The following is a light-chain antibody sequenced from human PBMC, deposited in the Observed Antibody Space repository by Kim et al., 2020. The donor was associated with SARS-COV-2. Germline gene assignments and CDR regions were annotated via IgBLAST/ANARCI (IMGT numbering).Light chain of an antibody. CDR2: DAS. V-gene: IGKV3-11*01. CDR1: QSINNY. CDR3: QQRHRWPPA. J-gene: IGKJ5*01. Sequence: LSPGERATLSCRASQSINNYLAWSLQRPGQAPRLLIYDASNRATGTPPRFSGSGSGTDFTLTVSSLEPEDFAVYYCQQRHRWPPAFGQGTRLEIK.